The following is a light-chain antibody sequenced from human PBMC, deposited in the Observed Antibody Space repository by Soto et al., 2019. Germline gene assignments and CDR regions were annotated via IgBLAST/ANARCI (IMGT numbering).Light chain of an antibody. J-gene: IGKJ1*01. CDR2: EAS. CDR3: QQYNSYSWT. Sequence: IQMSQSPSTLSASVGDRVTITVRASQNINSWLAWYQQKPGKAPNLLIYEASSLESGVPSRFGGSGSGTEFTLTISSLQPDDFATYYCQQYNSYSWTFGQGTKVDIK. CDR1: QNINSW. V-gene: IGKV1-5*03.